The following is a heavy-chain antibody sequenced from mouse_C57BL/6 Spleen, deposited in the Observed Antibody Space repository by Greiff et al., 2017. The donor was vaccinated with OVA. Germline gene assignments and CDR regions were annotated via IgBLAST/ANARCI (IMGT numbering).Heavy chain of an antibody. CDR1: GFTFSDYG. D-gene: IGHD2-5*01. Sequence: EVQRVESGGGLVKPGGSLKLSCAASGFTFSDYGMHWVRQAPEKGLEWVAYISSGSSTIYYADTVKGRFTISRDNAKNTLFLQMNSLRSEDTAMYYCARPDSKGVGYFDYWGQGTTRTVSS. CDR2: ISSGSSTI. J-gene: IGHJ2*01. CDR3: ARPDSKGVGYFDY. V-gene: IGHV5-17*01.